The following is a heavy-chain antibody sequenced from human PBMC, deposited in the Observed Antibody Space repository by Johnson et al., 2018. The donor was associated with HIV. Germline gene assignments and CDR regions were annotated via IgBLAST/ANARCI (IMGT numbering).Heavy chain of an antibody. J-gene: IGHJ3*02. D-gene: IGHD1-26*01. V-gene: IGHV3-23*04. Sequence: VQLVESGGGVVRPGGSLRLSCAASGFTFDDYAMHWVRQAPGKGLEWVSAISGSGGSTYYADSVKGRFTISRDNSKNTLYLQMNSLRAEDTAVYYCAREGVWELYAFDIWGQGTMVTVSS. CDR3: AREGVWELYAFDI. CDR1: GFTFDDYA. CDR2: ISGSGGST.